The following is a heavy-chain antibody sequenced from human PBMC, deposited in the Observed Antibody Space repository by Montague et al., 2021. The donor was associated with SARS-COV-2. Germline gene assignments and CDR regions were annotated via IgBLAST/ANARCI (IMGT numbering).Heavy chain of an antibody. J-gene: IGHJ3*02. CDR1: GDSISASDYY. CDR3: ARHGLAGITIFGVVTPRGGFDI. CDR2: ISDRGSA. Sequence: SETLSLTCIVSGDSISASDYYWGWIRQPPGKGLEWIGSISDRGSATYKASLQGRVTISVDTSKNQFSLKLGSVTAADTAVYYCARHGLAGITIFGVVTPRGGFDIWGQGTMVTVSS. D-gene: IGHD3-3*01. V-gene: IGHV4-39*01.